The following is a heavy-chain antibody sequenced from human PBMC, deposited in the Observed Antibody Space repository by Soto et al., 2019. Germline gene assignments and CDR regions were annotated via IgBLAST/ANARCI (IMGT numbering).Heavy chain of an antibody. CDR3: ARYSSNWFQTEGMDV. CDR1: GGSISTYY. D-gene: IGHD6-13*01. CDR2: IDTSGNT. V-gene: IGHV4-4*07. Sequence: KTSETLSLTCTVSGGSISTYYWSWIRQPAGKGLEWIGCIDTSGNTNYNPSLKSRVTMSVDTSKKQFSLKLTSVTAADTAVYYCARYSSNWFQTEGMDVWGQGTTVTV. J-gene: IGHJ6*02.